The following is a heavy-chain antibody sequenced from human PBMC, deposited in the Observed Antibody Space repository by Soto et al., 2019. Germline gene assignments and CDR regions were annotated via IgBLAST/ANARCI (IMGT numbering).Heavy chain of an antibody. J-gene: IGHJ4*02. V-gene: IGHV4-59*02. CDR3: ARATHAGFIHYLDT. CDR2: TAHTGNT. D-gene: IGHD2-2*01. CDR1: GVSVSYYH. Sequence: PSETLSLTCSFSGVSVSYYHWSWIRQFPGKGLEWIAYTAHTGNTNYNPSLKSRVIISLDSSKNQVSPTLNSVTAADTAVYYCARATHAGFIHYLDTWRQGTMVPV.